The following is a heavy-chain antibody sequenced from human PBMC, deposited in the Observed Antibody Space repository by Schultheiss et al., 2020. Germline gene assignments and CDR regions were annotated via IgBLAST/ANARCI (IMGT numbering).Heavy chain of an antibody. V-gene: IGHV4-59*01. D-gene: IGHD6-13*01. CDR3: ARQVAAAGSPEYFQH. CDR1: GGSISNVY. Sequence: SETLSLTCTVSGGSISNVYWNWIRQPPGKGLEWIAYIDSTGSTNYNPSLKSRVTISVDTSKDQFSLKLSSVTAADTAVYYCARQVAAAGSPEYFQHWGQGTLVTVSS. J-gene: IGHJ1*01. CDR2: IDSTGST.